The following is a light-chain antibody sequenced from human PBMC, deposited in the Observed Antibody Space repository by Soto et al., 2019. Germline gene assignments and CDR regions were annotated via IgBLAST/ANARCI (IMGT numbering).Light chain of an antibody. CDR1: QSISIY. J-gene: IGKJ5*01. Sequence: ETELTQSPATLSLSPGDRATLSCRASQSISIYLAWYQQKPGQAPRLLIYDASNRAAGIPARFSGSGSGTDFTLTISSLEPEDFAVYYCQQRKNWPPLTFGQGTRLEIK. CDR3: QQRKNWPPLT. V-gene: IGKV3-11*01. CDR2: DAS.